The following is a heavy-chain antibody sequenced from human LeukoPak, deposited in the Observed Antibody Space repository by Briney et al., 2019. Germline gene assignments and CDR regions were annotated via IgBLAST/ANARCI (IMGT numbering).Heavy chain of an antibody. CDR1: GVSISSYY. CDR2: IYYSENT. V-gene: IGHV4-59*01. J-gene: IGHJ4*02. CDR3: AGGNFYDSRGHPYHFHF. D-gene: IGHD3-22*01. Sequence: SETLSLTCTASGVSISSYYWSWIRQPPGKGLEWIGYIYYSENTNYNSPLKSRVTISEDTSKNQFSLKLTSVTAADTAVYYCAGGNFYDSRGHPYHFHFWGQGTLVSVSS.